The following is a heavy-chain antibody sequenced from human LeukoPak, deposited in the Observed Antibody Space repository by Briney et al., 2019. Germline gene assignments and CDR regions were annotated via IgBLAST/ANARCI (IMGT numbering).Heavy chain of an antibody. J-gene: IGHJ3*02. V-gene: IGHV3-23*01. CDR2: INGNGGRT. CDR3: ARDQGYDTFDI. Sequence: PGGSLRLSCAASGFTFGTYAVTWVRQGPGKGLEWVSSINGNGGRTYYPDSVKGRFTISRDNSKNTLYLQMNSLRADDAAVYYCARDQGYDTFDIWGQGTMVTVSS. CDR1: GFTFGTYA. D-gene: IGHD5-12*01.